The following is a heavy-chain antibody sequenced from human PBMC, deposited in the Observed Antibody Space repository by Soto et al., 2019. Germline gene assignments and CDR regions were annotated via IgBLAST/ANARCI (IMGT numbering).Heavy chain of an antibody. D-gene: IGHD5-12*01. CDR3: ASQPAPREYIDY. Sequence: SETLSLTCTVSGGSISSYYWSWIRQPPGKGLEWIGYIYYSGSTNYNPSLKSRVTISVDTSKDQFSLKLSSVTAADTAVYYCASQPAPREYIDYWGQGTLVTVSS. CDR2: IYYSGST. J-gene: IGHJ4*02. CDR1: GGSISSYY. V-gene: IGHV4-59*01.